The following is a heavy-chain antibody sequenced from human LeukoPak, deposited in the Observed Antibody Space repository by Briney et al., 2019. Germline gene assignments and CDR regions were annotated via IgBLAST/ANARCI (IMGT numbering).Heavy chain of an antibody. D-gene: IGHD5-12*01. CDR2: ISGSGDST. CDR1: GFXFSTYA. Sequence: GGSLRLSCAASGFXFSTYAMTWVRQAPGKGLEWVSSISGSGDSTYYADSVKGRFTISRDNSRRALYLQMNNLRAEDTAVYYCARWLRRPIDCWGQGTLVTVSS. CDR3: ARWLRRPIDC. J-gene: IGHJ4*02. V-gene: IGHV3-23*01.